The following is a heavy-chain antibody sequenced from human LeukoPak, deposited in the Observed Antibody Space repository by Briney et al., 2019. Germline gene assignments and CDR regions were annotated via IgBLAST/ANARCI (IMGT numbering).Heavy chain of an antibody. CDR2: IFHSGNT. CDR1: GGSISGFY. J-gene: IGHJ4*02. V-gene: IGHV4-59*01. CDR3: ARERRQLERWIDY. Sequence: TSETLSLTCTVSGGSISGFYWYWLRQPPGKGLEWIGYIFHSGNTKYNPPLKSRVTILVDTPKNQFSLRLTSVTAVDTAVYYCARERRQLERWIDYWGQGTLVTVSS. D-gene: IGHD1-1*01.